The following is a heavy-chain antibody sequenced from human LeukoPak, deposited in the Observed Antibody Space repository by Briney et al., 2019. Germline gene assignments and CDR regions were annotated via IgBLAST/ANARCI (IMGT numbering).Heavy chain of an antibody. CDR2: ISGSGGST. J-gene: IGHJ4*02. D-gene: IGHD3-16*01. CDR3: AARPWVLFPLPTY. CDR1: GFTFSSYA. V-gene: IGHV3-23*01. Sequence: QTGGSLRLSCAASGFTFSSYAMSWVRQAPGKGLEWVSAISGSGGSTYYADSVKGRFTISRDNSKNTLYLQMNSLRAEDTAVYYCAARPWVLFPLPTYWGQGTLVTVSS.